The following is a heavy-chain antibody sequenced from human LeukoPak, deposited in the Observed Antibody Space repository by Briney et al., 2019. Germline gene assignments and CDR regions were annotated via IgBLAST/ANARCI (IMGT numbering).Heavy chain of an antibody. V-gene: IGHV5-10-1*01. J-gene: IGHJ4*02. CDR3: ARHPVDTAMHIDC. CDR2: IAPSDSYT. CDR1: GLGFTSYG. D-gene: IGHD5-18*01. Sequence: GEALKSAFKGPGLGFTSYGMRWGRPRPGKGRGWRARIAPSDSYTNYSPSFPGHVTISADKSISTAYLQWSSLKASDTAMYYSARHPVDTAMHIDCWGQGTLVTVSS.